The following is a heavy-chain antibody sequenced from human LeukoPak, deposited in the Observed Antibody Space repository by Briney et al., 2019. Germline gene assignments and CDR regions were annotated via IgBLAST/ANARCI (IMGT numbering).Heavy chain of an antibody. CDR3: ARVGDSSGYYPNDY. CDR2: INHSGST. V-gene: IGHV4-34*01. J-gene: IGHJ4*02. D-gene: IGHD3-22*01. CDR1: GGSFSGYY. Sequence: SETLSLTCAVYGGSFSGYYWSRIRQPPGKGLEWIGEINHSGSTNYNPSLKSRVTISVDTSKNQFSLKLSSVTAADTAVYYCARVGDSSGYYPNDYWGQGTLVTVSS.